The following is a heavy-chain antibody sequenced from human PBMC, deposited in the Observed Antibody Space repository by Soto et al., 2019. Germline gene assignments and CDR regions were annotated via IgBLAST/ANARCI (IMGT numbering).Heavy chain of an antibody. J-gene: IGHJ4*02. CDR1: GDNFSRYNFTNYA. V-gene: IGHV1-69*06. D-gene: IGHD1-1*01. CDR2: FIPIFETS. Sequence: QVPLVQSGVEVKKPGSSVKVSCKASGDNFSRYNFTNYAIGWVRQAPGQGLEWMGGFIPIFETSHYAQKFQGRVTITADNSTTTAYMELRSLKSDNTAVYYCAGSTTDWNDDSRGQGSLGTVSS. CDR3: AGSTTDWNDDS.